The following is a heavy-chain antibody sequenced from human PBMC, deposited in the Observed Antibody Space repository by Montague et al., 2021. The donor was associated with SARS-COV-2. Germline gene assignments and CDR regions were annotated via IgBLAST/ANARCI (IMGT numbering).Heavy chain of an antibody. J-gene: IGHJ4*02. CDR1: GFTFNNYA. Sequence: SLRLSCAPSGFTFNNYAMHWVRQAPGKGLEWVAIISYDGSNKYYADSVKGRFAISRDNSKNTLYLQMNSLRAEDTAVYYCVRASLIKARIAVAGTTVYWGQGTLVTISS. D-gene: IGHD6-19*01. CDR3: VRASLIKARIAVAGTTVY. CDR2: ISYDGSNK. V-gene: IGHV3-30*09.